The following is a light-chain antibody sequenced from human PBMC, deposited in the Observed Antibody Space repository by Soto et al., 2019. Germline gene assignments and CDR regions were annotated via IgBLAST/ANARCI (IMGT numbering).Light chain of an antibody. V-gene: IGLV2-14*01. Sequence: SSLTHPSCFSGSPGHSSTIACTGTSSGVGGYNYVSWYQQHPGKAPKLMIYEVSNRSSGVSNRFSGSKSGNTASLTISGLPDEDEDDYYCSSYKRSSTYVFGTGTKV. CDR1: SSGVGGYNY. CDR3: SSYKRSSTYV. J-gene: IGLJ1*01. CDR2: EVS.